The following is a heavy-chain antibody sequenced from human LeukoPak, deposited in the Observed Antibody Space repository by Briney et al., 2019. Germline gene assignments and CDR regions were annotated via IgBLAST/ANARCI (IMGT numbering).Heavy chain of an antibody. CDR3: ARDLDRYYDSSGYQANDAFDI. D-gene: IGHD3-22*01. J-gene: IGHJ3*02. CDR2: IIPIFGTA. CDR1: GYTFTSYY. V-gene: IGHV1-69*06. Sequence: SVKVSCKTSGYTFTSYYMHWVRQAPGQGLEWMGGIIPIFGTANYAQKFQGRVTITADKSTSTAYMELSSLRSEDTAVYYCARDLDRYYDSSGYQANDAFDIWGQGTMVTVSS.